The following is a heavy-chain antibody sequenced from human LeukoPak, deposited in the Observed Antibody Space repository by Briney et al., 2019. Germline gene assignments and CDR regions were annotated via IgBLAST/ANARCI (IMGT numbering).Heavy chain of an antibody. V-gene: IGHV1-46*01. CDR1: GYTFTNYY. D-gene: IGHD3-3*01. CDR3: ARDAIENYDFWSGSYYYFDY. Sequence: GASVKVSCKSSGYTFTNYYIHWVRQAPGQGLEWMGITNPSGGSTTYAQGFQDRVTMTRDTSTSTVYMELSSLTSEDTAVYYCARDAIENYDFWSGSYYYFDYWGQGTLVTVSS. J-gene: IGHJ4*02. CDR2: TNPSGGST.